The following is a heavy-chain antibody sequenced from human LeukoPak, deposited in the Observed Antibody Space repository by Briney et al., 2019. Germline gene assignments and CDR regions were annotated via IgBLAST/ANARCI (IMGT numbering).Heavy chain of an antibody. J-gene: IGHJ2*01. CDR3: AREYYYGSGSPNFYWYFDL. CDR2: IIPIFGTA. Sequence: SVKVSCKASGGTFISYAISWVRQAPGQGLEWMGGIIPIFGTANYAQKFQGRVTITADESTSTAYMELSSLRSEDTAVYYCAREYYYGSGSPNFYWYFDLWGRGTLVTVSS. V-gene: IGHV1-69*13. CDR1: GGTFISYA. D-gene: IGHD3-10*01.